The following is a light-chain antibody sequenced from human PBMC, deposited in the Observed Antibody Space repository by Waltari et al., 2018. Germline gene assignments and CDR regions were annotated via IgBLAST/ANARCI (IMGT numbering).Light chain of an antibody. CDR3: HQYYSPPFT. CDR2: WAS. Sequence: DIVMTESPDSLAVSLGERGTINCKSSQSVLYNANNKNYLAWYQQKPGQPPKLLIYWASTRESGVPDRFSGSVSGTDFTLTISSLQAEDVAVYYCHQYYSPPFTFGPGTKVDLK. V-gene: IGKV4-1*01. CDR1: QSVLYNANNKNY. J-gene: IGKJ3*01.